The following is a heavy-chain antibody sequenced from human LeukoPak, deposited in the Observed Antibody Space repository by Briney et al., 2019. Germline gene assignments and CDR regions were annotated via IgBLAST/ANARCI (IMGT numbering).Heavy chain of an antibody. Sequence: GGSLRLSCAASGFTISSNYMSWVRQAPGKGREWVSVIYSGGSTYYADSVKGRFTISRDNSQNTLYLQMNSLRAEDTAVYYCGLGQYGPVMDVWGNGTTVTVSS. D-gene: IGHD3-10*01. CDR2: IYSGGST. CDR3: GLGQYGPVMDV. CDR1: GFTISSNY. V-gene: IGHV3-66*02. J-gene: IGHJ6*03.